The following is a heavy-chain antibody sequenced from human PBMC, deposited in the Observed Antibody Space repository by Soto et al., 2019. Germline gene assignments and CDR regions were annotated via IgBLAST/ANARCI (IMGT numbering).Heavy chain of an antibody. CDR1: RFTFTSYA. CDR3: ARGGATANRFDY. D-gene: IGHD1-26*01. Sequence: ASVKVSCKAPRFTFTSYAMYWVRQSPGQRLEWMGWINAGNGNTKYSQKFQGRVTITRDTSASTAYMELSSLRSEDTAVYYCARGGATANRFDYWGQGTLVTVSS. J-gene: IGHJ4*02. CDR2: INAGNGNT. V-gene: IGHV1-3*01.